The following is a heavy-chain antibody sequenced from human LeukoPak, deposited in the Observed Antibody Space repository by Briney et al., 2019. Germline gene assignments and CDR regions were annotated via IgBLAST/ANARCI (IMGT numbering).Heavy chain of an antibody. CDR3: ARGRGYSGYTDFDY. CDR1: GDSVSTNSAG. CDR2: TYSRSRWYY. D-gene: IGHD5-12*01. J-gene: IGHJ4*02. Sequence: SQTLSLTCVISGDSVSTNSAGWNWLRHSPSRGLEELGSTYSRSRWYYDCAVSVRRRISINPDTSKNQFSLQLNSVTPEDTAVYYCARGRGYSGYTDFDYWGQGTLVTVSS. V-gene: IGHV6-1*01.